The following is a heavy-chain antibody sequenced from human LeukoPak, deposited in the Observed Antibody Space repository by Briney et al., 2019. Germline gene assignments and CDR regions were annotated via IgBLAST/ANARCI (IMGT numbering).Heavy chain of an antibody. D-gene: IGHD1-26*01. Sequence: GRSLRLSCAASGFTFSDYGMHWVRQAPGKGLEWVAVISYDGSNKYYTDSVKGRFTISRDNSKNTLYLQISSLRTEDTAVYYCAKEGATTSFDYWGPGTLVTVSS. V-gene: IGHV3-30*18. CDR3: AKEGATTSFDY. CDR2: ISYDGSNK. J-gene: IGHJ4*02. CDR1: GFTFSDYG.